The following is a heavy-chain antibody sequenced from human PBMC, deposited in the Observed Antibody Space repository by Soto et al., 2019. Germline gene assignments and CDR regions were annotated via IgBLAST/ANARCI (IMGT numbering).Heavy chain of an antibody. J-gene: IGHJ4*02. CDR3: ARVRRDGYNYFDY. CDR2: IYYSGST. Sequence: SETLSLTCTVSGGSISSYYWSWIRQPPGKGLEWIGYIYYSGSTYYNPSLKSRVTISVDTSKNQFSLKLSSVTAADTAVYYCARVRRDGYNYFDYWGQGTLVTVSS. V-gene: IGHV4-59*01. CDR1: GGSISSYY. D-gene: IGHD5-12*01.